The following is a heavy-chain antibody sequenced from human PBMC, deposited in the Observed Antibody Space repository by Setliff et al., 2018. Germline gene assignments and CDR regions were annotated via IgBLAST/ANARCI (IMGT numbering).Heavy chain of an antibody. V-gene: IGHV3-53*01. CDR2: IFNDGST. D-gene: IGHD3-10*01. Sequence: GGSLRLSCVVSGITISNNFWSWVRQAPGKGLEWVSIIFNDGSTYYADSVKGRFTISRDISTSTLYLHMNSLRAEDTAVYYCAGDRGGTNPWFDPWGQGTLVTVSS. CDR1: GITISNNF. CDR3: AGDRGGTNPWFDP. J-gene: IGHJ5*02.